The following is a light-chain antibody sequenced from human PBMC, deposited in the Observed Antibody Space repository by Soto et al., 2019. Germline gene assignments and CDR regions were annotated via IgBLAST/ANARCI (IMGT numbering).Light chain of an antibody. CDR2: DAS. CDR3: QQRNHWPPLT. CDR1: QSISTY. Sequence: EVVLTQSPATLSLSPGERATLSCRASQSISTYLARYQQKPGQAPRLLIYDASNRATGIPARFSGSGSGTDFTLTISSLEPEDFAVYYCQQRNHWPPLTFGGGTKVEIK. J-gene: IGKJ4*01. V-gene: IGKV3-11*01.